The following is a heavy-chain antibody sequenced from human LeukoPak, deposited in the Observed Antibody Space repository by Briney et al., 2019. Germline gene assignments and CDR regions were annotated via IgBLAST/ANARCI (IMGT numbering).Heavy chain of an antibody. D-gene: IGHD3-9*01. CDR1: GGSTSSYY. J-gene: IGHJ5*02. Sequence: PSETLSLTCTVSGGSTSSYYWSWIRQPAGKGLEWIGRIYTSGSTNYNPSLKSRVTMSVDTSKNQFSLKLSSVTAADTAVYYCARGPLTGYYFNWFDPWGQGTLVTVSS. V-gene: IGHV4-4*07. CDR3: ARGPLTGYYFNWFDP. CDR2: IYTSGST.